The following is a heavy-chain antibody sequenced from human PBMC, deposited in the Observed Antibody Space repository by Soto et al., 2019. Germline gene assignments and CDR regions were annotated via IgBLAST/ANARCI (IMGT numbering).Heavy chain of an antibody. J-gene: IGHJ4*02. V-gene: IGHV1-18*01. D-gene: IGHD1-26*01. CDR2: LSTYNGNT. Sequence: QVQLVQSGAEVKKPGASVKVSCRSSGYTFTSYGINWVRQAPGQGLEWMGWLSTYNGNTNYAQKLQGRVTMTTDTSTSTAYMERRSLRSDDTAIYYCARDQVGPATGFGYWGQGTLVTVSS. CDR1: GYTFTSYG. CDR3: ARDQVGPATGFGY.